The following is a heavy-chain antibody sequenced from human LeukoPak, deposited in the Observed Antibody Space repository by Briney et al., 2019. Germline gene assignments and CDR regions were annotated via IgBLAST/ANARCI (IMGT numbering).Heavy chain of an antibody. V-gene: IGHV4-38-2*02. CDR2: IYHSGST. CDR3: ARQGCSGGSCLNYYYYYMDV. J-gene: IGHJ6*03. Sequence: SETLSLTCTVSGYSISSGYYWGWIRQPPGKGLEWIGSIYHSGSTYYNPSLKSRVTISVDTSKNQFSLKLSSVTAADTAVYYCARQGCSGGSCLNYYYYYMDVWGKGTTVTVSS. D-gene: IGHD2-15*01. CDR1: GYSISSGYY.